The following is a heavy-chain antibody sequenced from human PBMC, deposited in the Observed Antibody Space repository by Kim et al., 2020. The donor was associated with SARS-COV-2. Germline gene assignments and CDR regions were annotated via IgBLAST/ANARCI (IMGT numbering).Heavy chain of an antibody. Sequence: GGSLRLSCAASGFTFSSYGMHWVRQAPGKGLEWVAVIWYDGSNKYYADSVKGRFTISRDNSKNTLYLQMNSLRAEDTAVYYCANGYCSGGSCYSGLLYFQHWGQGTLVTVSS. CDR1: GFTFSSYG. V-gene: IGHV3-33*06. D-gene: IGHD2-15*01. CDR2: IWYDGSNK. CDR3: ANGYCSGGSCYSGLLYFQH. J-gene: IGHJ1*01.